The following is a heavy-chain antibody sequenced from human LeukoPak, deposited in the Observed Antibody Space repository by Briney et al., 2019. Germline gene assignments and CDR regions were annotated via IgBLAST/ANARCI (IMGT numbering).Heavy chain of an antibody. CDR1: GGSISSYY. CDR2: IYTSGST. CDR3: ARDLGGPTSYDAFDI. V-gene: IGHV4-4*07. D-gene: IGHD1-26*01. J-gene: IGHJ3*02. Sequence: SETLSLTCTVSGGSISSYYWSWIRQPAGKGLEWIGRIYTSGSTNYNPSLKSRVTMSVDTSKNQFSLELSSVTAADTAVYYCARDLGGPTSYDAFDIWGQGTMVTVSS.